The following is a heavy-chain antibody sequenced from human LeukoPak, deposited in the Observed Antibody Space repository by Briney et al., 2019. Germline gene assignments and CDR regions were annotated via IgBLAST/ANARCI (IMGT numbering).Heavy chain of an antibody. CDR1: GFTFSSYW. CDR3: ASSPDSLGNFDI. V-gene: IGHV3-74*01. Sequence: GGSLRLSCAASGFTFSSYWMHWVRQAPGKGLGWVSRIYTDESSTNYADSVKGRFTISRDNAKNTLYLQMNSLRAEDTAVYYCASSPDSLGNFDIWGQGTMVTVSS. J-gene: IGHJ3*02. D-gene: IGHD3-16*01. CDR2: IYTDESST.